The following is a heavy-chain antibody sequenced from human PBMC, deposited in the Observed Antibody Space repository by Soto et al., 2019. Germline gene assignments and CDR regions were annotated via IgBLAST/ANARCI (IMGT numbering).Heavy chain of an antibody. D-gene: IGHD4-17*01. CDR3: ARQSVKTPQTTSRPFDY. V-gene: IGHV4-39*01. Sequence: SETLSLTCIVSGGSISSNSYNWGWIRQPPGKGLEWIGSVYYSGSTYYNPSLKSRVTISVDSSKNQFSLNLSSVTAADAALYYCARQSVKTPQTTSRPFDYWGQGTLVTVSS. CDR2: VYYSGST. CDR1: GGSISSNSYN. J-gene: IGHJ4*02.